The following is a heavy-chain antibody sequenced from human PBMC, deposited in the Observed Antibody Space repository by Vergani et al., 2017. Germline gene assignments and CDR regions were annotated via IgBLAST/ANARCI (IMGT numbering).Heavy chain of an antibody. CDR1: GGSISSYY. CDR2: IYYSGST. D-gene: IGHD3-22*01. V-gene: IGHV4-59*01. Sequence: QVQLQESGPGLVKPSETLSLTCTVSGGSISSYYWSWIRQPPGKGLEWIGYIYYSGSTNYNPSLKSRVTISVDPSKNQFSLKLSSVTAADTAVYYCARVHSSGYTYGMDVWGQGTTVTVSS. CDR3: ARVHSSGYTYGMDV. J-gene: IGHJ6*02.